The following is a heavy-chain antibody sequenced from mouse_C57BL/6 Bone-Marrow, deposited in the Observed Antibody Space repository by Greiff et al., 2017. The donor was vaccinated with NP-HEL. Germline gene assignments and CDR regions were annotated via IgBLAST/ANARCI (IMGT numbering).Heavy chain of an antibody. V-gene: IGHV1-76*01. J-gene: IGHJ1*03. Sequence: VKLVESGAELVRPGASVKLSCKASGYTFTDYYINWVKQRPGQGLEWIARIYPGSGNTYYNEKFKGKATLTAEKSSSTAYMQLSSLTSEDSAVYFCASAPIYYYGSSYWYFDVWGTGTTVTVSS. CDR1: GYTFTDYY. CDR2: IYPGSGNT. CDR3: ASAPIYYYGSSYWYFDV. D-gene: IGHD1-1*01.